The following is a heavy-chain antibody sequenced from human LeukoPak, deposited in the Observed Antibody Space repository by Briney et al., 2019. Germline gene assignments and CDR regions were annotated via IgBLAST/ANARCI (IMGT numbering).Heavy chain of an antibody. V-gene: IGHV4-61*02. CDR2: IYTSGST. CDR1: GGSISSGSYY. CDR3: ARGFGGYNFD. J-gene: IGHJ4*02. D-gene: IGHD5-24*01. Sequence: SETPSLTCTVSGGSISSGSYYWSWIRQPAGKGLEWIGRIYTSGSTNYNPSLKSRVTISVDTSKNQFSLKLSSVTAADTAVYYCARGFGGYNFDWGQGTLVTVSS.